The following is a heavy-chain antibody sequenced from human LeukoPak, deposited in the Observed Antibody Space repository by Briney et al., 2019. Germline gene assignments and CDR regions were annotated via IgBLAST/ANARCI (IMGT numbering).Heavy chain of an antibody. CDR1: GFTFSSYG. J-gene: IGHJ5*02. Sequence: GSLRLSCAASGFTFSSYGMHWIRQPPGKGLEWIGEINHSGSTNYNPSLKSRVTISVDTSKNQFSLKLSSVTAADTAVYYCARGNGDIAAAGRDNWFDPWGQGTLVTVSS. V-gene: IGHV4-34*01. CDR2: INHSGST. CDR3: ARGNGDIAAAGRDNWFDP. D-gene: IGHD6-13*01.